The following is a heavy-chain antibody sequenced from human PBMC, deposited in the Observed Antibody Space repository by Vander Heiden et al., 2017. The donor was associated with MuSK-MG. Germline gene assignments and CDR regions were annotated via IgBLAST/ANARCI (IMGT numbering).Heavy chain of an antibody. J-gene: IGHJ3*02. CDR1: GGSISSYY. Sequence: QVQLQESGPGLVKPSETLSLTCTVSGGSISSYYWSWIRQPPGKGLEWIGYIYYSGRTNYNPSRKRRVTISVDTSKNQCALKRSSVTAAETAVYYCVRTPPDRGERKGAFDIWCQGTMVTVYS. CDR3: VRTPPDRGERKGAFDI. V-gene: IGHV4-59*01. D-gene: IGHD2-15*01. CDR2: IYYSGRT.